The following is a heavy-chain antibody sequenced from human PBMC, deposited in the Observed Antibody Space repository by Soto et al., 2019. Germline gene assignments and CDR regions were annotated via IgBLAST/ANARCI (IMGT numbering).Heavy chain of an antibody. CDR2: INQDGRAT. J-gene: IGHJ4*02. D-gene: IGHD1-26*01. V-gene: IGHV3-7*03. Sequence: GSLRLSCAVSGLTFNTTWMTWVRQAPGKGLEWLASINQDGRATYYVDSVKGRFTISRDNAKNSLYLQLNSLRAEDSATYYCARDIGPNTLDYWGQGTLVT. CDR3: ARDIGPNTLDY. CDR1: GLTFNTTW.